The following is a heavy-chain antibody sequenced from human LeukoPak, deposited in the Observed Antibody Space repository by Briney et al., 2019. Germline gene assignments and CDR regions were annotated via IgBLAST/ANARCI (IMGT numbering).Heavy chain of an antibody. Sequence: PGGSLRLSCAASGFTFDDYTMHWVRQAPGKGLEWVSLISWDGGSTYYADSVKGRFTISRDNSKNSLYLQMNSLRTEDTALYYCAMGGYGSGSYYSTFDYWGQGTLVTVSS. CDR1: GFTFDDYT. D-gene: IGHD3-10*01. J-gene: IGHJ4*02. CDR3: AMGGYGSGSYYSTFDY. CDR2: ISWDGGST. V-gene: IGHV3-43*01.